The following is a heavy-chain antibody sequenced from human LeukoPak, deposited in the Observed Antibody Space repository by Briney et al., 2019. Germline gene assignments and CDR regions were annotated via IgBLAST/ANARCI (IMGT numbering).Heavy chain of an antibody. CDR3: AREWYYDSSGYYLGYYFDY. CDR1: GGTFSSYA. V-gene: IGHV1-69*04. D-gene: IGHD3-22*01. CDR2: IIPILGIA. J-gene: IGHJ4*02. Sequence: SVNVSCKASGGTFSSYAISWVRQAPGQGLEWMGRIIPILGIANYAQKFQGRVTITADKSTSTAYMELSSLRSEDTAAYYCAREWYYDSSGYYLGYYFDYWGQGTLVTVSS.